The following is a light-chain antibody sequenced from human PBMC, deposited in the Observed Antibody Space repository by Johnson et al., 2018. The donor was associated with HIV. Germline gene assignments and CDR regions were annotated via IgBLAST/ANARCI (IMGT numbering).Light chain of an antibody. CDR1: SSNIGNNY. V-gene: IGLV1-51*02. CDR2: ENN. J-gene: IGLJ1*01. CDR3: GTWDGTLSGV. Sequence: QSVLTQPPSVSAAPGQKVTISCSGSSSNIGNNYVSWYQQLPGTAPKLLIYENNKRPSGIPDRFSGSKSGTSATLGITGLQTGDEADYYCGTWDGTLSGVFGTGTKVTVL.